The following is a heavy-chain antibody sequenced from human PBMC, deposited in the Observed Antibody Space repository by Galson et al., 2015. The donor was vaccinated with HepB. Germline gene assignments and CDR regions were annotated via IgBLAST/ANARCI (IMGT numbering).Heavy chain of an antibody. CDR1: GGSISSYY. CDR3: ARFMVRGVTAFDI. D-gene: IGHD3-10*01. Sequence: SETLSLTCPVSGGSISSYYWSWIRQPPGKGLEWIGYIYHSGSTYYNPSLKSRVTISVDRSKNQFSLKLSSVTAADTAVYYCARFMVRGVTAFDIWGQGTMVTVSS. J-gene: IGHJ3*02. CDR2: IYHSGST. V-gene: IGHV4-59*12.